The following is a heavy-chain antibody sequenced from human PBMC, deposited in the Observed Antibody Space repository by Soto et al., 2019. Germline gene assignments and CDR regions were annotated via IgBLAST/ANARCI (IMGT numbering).Heavy chain of an antibody. V-gene: IGHV3-23*01. CDR1: GFTFSSYT. CDR3: ARWDGYGDY. J-gene: IGHJ4*02. Sequence: EVQLLQSGGGLVQPGGSLRLSCAASGFTFSSYTINWVRQAPGKGLEWVSGISGGGDKIWQPDSVKGRFTISRDNSKNTVYLPTNSLRADDTAVYYCARWDGYGDYWGQGTLVTVSS. D-gene: IGHD5-12*01. CDR2: ISGGGDKI.